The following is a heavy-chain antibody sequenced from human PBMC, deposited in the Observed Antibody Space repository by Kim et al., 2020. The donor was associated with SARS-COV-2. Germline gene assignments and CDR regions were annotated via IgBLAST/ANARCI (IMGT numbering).Heavy chain of an antibody. D-gene: IGHD2-21*01. V-gene: IGHV4-34*12. Sequence: SETLSLTCVVTGGSFSGFYMAWLRQPPGKGLEWVGAILSLGTTTFNPSPKSRFSISENKPKNQTSLNLTTVTAADQAVYYFAGRGDSVVDRASGGMGIWG. CDR1: GGSFSGFY. CDR2: ILSLGTT. CDR3: AGRGDSVVDRASGGMGI. J-gene: IGHJ6*01.